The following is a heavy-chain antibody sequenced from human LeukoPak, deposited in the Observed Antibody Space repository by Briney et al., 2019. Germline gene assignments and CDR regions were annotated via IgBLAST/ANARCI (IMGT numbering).Heavy chain of an antibody. CDR2: INPNSGGT. CDR1: GYTFTGYY. CDR3: ARGLYDYLWGSYRLNWFDP. D-gene: IGHD3-16*02. Sequence: ASVKVSCKASGYTFTGYYMHWVRQAPGQGLEWMARINPNSGGTNYAQKFQGRVTMTRDTSISTAYMELSRLRSDDTAVYYCARGLYDYLWGSYRLNWFDPWGQGTLVTVSS. V-gene: IGHV1-2*06. J-gene: IGHJ5*02.